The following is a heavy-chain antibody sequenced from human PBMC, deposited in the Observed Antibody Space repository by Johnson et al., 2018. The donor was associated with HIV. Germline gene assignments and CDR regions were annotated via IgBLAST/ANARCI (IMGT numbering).Heavy chain of an antibody. Sequence: VQLVESGGGLVQPAGSLRLSCAASGLTYRRYDMHWVRQATGKGLEWVSGITTAGDTYYPGPVKGRFTIFKENVKNSLYLQMNRLRAGDTAVYYCARGVLAFDIWGQGTMVTVSS. D-gene: IGHD5/OR15-5a*01. V-gene: IGHV3-13*01. CDR1: GLTYRRYD. CDR3: ARGVLAFDI. J-gene: IGHJ3*02. CDR2: ITTAGDT.